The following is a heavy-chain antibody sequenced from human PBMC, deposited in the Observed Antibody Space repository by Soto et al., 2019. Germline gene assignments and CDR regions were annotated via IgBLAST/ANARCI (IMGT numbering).Heavy chain of an antibody. V-gene: IGHV1-3*01. J-gene: IGHJ4*02. Sequence: ASVQVSCKASGYTFANYGIHWVRQAPGQRLEWMGWINAGNGGTKYSENFQGRVTITRDTSASTVYLGLSSLSSEDTASYYCARTGHSGSYDFWGQGTLVTVSS. CDR2: INAGNGGT. CDR3: ARTGHSGSYDF. D-gene: IGHD3-22*01. CDR1: GYTFANYG.